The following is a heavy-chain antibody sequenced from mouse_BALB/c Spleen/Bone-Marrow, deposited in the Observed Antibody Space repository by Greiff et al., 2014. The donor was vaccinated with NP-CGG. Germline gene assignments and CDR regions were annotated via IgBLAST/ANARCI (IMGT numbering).Heavy chain of an antibody. CDR3: ARGLYYYGSSLNFDY. D-gene: IGHD1-1*01. Sequence: VQLQESGAELARPGASVKMSCKASGYTFTSCTMHWVKQRPGQGLEWIGYINPSSGYTNYNQKFKDKATLTADKSSSTAYMQLSSLTSEDSAVYYCARGLYYYGSSLNFDYWGQGTTLTVSS. V-gene: IGHV1-4*01. J-gene: IGHJ2*01. CDR1: GYTFTSCT. CDR2: INPSSGYT.